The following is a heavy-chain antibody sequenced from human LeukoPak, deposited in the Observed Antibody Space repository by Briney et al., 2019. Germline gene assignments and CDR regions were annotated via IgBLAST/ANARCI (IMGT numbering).Heavy chain of an antibody. CDR2: IWYDGSNK. D-gene: IGHD3-22*01. CDR3: ARDRYYYDSSGWFYFDY. V-gene: IGHV3-33*01. Sequence: GRSLRLSCAASGFTFSSYGMPWVRQAPGKGLEWVAVIWYDGSNKYYADSVKGRFTISRDNSKNTLYLQMNSLRAEDTAVYYCARDRYYYDSSGWFYFDYWGQGTLVTVSS. J-gene: IGHJ4*02. CDR1: GFTFSSYG.